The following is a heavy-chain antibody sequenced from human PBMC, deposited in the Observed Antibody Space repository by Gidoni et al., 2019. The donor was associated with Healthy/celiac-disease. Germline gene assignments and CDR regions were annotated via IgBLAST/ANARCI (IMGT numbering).Heavy chain of an antibody. Sequence: QVQLQESGPGLVKPSQTMSLTCTASGGSISSGSYYWSWLRQPAGKGLEWIGRIYTSGSTNYNPSLKSRVTISVDTSKNQFSLKLSSVTAADTAVYYCARDRLGAPVRFDPWGQGTLVTVSS. CDR2: IYTSGST. CDR3: ARDRLGAPVRFDP. D-gene: IGHD1-26*01. V-gene: IGHV4-61*02. CDR1: GGSISSGSYY. J-gene: IGHJ5*02.